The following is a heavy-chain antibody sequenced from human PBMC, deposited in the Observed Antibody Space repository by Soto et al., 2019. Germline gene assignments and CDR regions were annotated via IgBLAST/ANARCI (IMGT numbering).Heavy chain of an antibody. CDR3: ARRGYSSGWNEGVDY. Sequence: QLQLQESGPGLVKPSETLSLTCTVSGGSISSSSYYWGWIRQPPGKGLEWIGSIYYSGSTYYNPSLKSRVTISVETSKNQFSLKLSSVTAADTAVYYCARRGYSSGWNEGVDYWGQGTMVTVSS. CDR1: GGSISSSSYY. D-gene: IGHD6-19*01. V-gene: IGHV4-39*01. J-gene: IGHJ4*02. CDR2: IYYSGST.